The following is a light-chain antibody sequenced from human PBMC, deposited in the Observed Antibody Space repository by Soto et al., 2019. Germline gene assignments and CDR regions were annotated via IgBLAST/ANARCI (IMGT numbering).Light chain of an antibody. J-gene: IGKJ4*01. Sequence: EIVVTQSPAILSVSPGERVTLSCRASQNVVTNLAWYQQRLGQAPRLLIYGASARATGVPARFSGSGSGTEFFLTISSLQSEDFVVYYCQHYNNWLGTFGGGTKVEIK. CDR2: GAS. V-gene: IGKV3-15*01. CDR1: QNVVTN. CDR3: QHYNNWLGT.